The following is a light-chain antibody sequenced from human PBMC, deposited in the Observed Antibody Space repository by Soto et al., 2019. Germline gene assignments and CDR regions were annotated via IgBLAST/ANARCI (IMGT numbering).Light chain of an antibody. Sequence: QSALTQPPSASGSPRQSVTISCTGTSSDVGGYNYVSWYQQHPGKAPKLMIYEVSKWPSGVPDRFSGFKSGNTASLTVSGLQAEDEADYYCSSYAGSNNLVFGGGTKVTVL. V-gene: IGLV2-8*01. J-gene: IGLJ2*01. CDR2: EVS. CDR1: SSDVGGYNY. CDR3: SSYAGSNNLV.